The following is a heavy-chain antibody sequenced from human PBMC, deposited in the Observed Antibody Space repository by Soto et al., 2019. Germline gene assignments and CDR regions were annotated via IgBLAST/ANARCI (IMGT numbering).Heavy chain of an antibody. V-gene: IGHV1-8*02. CDR2: MTTHRGDT. Sequence: QVQLVQSGAEVKKPGASVKVSCKASGYTFTSYDINWVRQAPGQGLEWVGWMTTHRGDTGYAQPFQGRVTLIRDTSRSTAYMELSSLTSADTAVYYCARNLYNPGSFDHWGQGTLVTVSS. CDR3: ARNLYNPGSFDH. D-gene: IGHD1-20*01. CDR1: GYTFTSYD. J-gene: IGHJ4*02.